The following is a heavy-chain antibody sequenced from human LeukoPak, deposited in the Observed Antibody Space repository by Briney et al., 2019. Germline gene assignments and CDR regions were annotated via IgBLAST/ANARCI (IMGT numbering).Heavy chain of an antibody. J-gene: IGHJ3*02. CDR1: GFTFSSYS. V-gene: IGHV3-48*04. CDR3: VKDKGLYGALDI. CDR2: IGSSSRTI. Sequence: GGCLRLSCAASGFTFSSYSMNWVRQAPGEGLGWVSYIGSSSRTIYYADSVKGRFSISRVNAKNSLYLQMDILRVEDSAVYYRVKDKGLYGALDIWGQGTMVTVSS. D-gene: IGHD4-17*01.